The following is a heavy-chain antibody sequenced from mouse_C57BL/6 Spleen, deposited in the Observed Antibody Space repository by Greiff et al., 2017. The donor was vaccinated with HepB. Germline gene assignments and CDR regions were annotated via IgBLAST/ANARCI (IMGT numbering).Heavy chain of an antibody. CDR1: GYTFTSYW. D-gene: IGHD2-3*01. J-gene: IGHJ2*01. CDR2: IHPNSGST. Sequence: VQLQQPGAELVKPGASVKLSCKASGYTFTSYWMHWVKQRPGQGLEWIGMIHPNSGSTNYNEKFKSKATLTVDKSSSTAYMQLSSLTSEDSAVYYCARSARDGYYEDYWGQGTTLTVSS. CDR3: ARSARDGYYEDY. V-gene: IGHV1-64*01.